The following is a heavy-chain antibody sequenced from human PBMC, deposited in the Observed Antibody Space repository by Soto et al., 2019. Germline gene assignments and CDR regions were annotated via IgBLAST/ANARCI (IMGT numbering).Heavy chain of an antibody. CDR2: ISYSGST. CDR1: GGSNIRDGYY. J-gene: IGHJ6*02. Sequence: PSETLSLTCTVSGGSNIRDGYYWSWIRQHPGKGLEWIAYISYSGSTNYNPSLKSRVTISVDTSKNQFSLKLSSVTAADTAVYYCARLGPYSSSSYYYGMDVWGQGTTVTVSS. V-gene: IGHV4-61*08. D-gene: IGHD6-13*01. CDR3: ARLGPYSSSSYYYGMDV.